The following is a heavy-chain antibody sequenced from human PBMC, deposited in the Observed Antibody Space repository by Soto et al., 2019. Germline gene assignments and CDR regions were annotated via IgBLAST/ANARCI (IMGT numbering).Heavy chain of an antibody. V-gene: IGHV1-18*01. CDR3: AREKVIPSIHYIYY. D-gene: IGHD3-10*01. CDR1: GYTFTSYG. J-gene: IGHJ4*01. CDR2: ISGYNGNT. Sequence: ASVKVSCKASGYTFTSYGISWLRQAPGQGLEWMGWISGYNGNTNYAQKFQGSVTMTTDTSTSTAYMELRSLRSDDTAVYYCAREKVIPSIHYIYYRGQRTVVTVSS.